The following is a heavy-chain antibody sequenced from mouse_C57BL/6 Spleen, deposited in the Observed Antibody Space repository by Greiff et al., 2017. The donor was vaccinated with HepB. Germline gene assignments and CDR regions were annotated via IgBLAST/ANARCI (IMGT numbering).Heavy chain of an antibody. CDR1: GFTFTDYY. J-gene: IGHJ3*01. CDR2: IRNKANGYTT. D-gene: IGHD2-5*01. V-gene: IGHV7-3*01. Sequence: EVMLVESGGGLVQPGGSLSLSCAASGFTFTDYYMSWVRQPPGKALEWLGFIRNKANGYTTEYSASVKGRFTISRDNSQSILYLQMNALRAEDSATYYCARYYSNSNWFAYWGQGTLVTVSA. CDR3: ARYYSNSNWFAY.